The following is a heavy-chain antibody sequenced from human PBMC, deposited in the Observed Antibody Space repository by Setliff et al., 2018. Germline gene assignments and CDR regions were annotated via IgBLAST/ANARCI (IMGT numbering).Heavy chain of an antibody. V-gene: IGHV3-23*01. D-gene: IGHD1-26*01. Sequence: PGGSLRLSCAASGFTFSSYAMNWVRQAPGKWLECVATISGSGGNTDYADSVKGRFTISRDNSLGTLYLRMNSLRAEDTAMYYCAKDGGTTAFDMWGQGTMVTVS. CDR3: AKDGGTTAFDM. J-gene: IGHJ3*02. CDR2: ISGSGGNT. CDR1: GFTFSSYA.